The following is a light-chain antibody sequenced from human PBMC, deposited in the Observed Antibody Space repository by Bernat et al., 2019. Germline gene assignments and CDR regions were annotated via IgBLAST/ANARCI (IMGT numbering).Light chain of an antibody. CDR2: DVS. CDR1: SSDVGGYNY. J-gene: IGLJ2*01. CDR3: SSYTSSSTSVV. V-gene: IGLV2-14*01. Sequence: QSALTQPASVSGSPGQSITISCTGTSSDVGGYNYVSWYQQHPGKAPKLMIYDVSNRPSGVSNRFSGSKSGNTASLTISGLQAEDVADYYCSSYTSSSTSVVFGGGTKRTVL.